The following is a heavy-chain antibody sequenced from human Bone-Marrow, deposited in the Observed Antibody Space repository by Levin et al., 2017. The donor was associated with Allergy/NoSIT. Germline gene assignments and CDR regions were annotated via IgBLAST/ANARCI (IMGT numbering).Heavy chain of an antibody. CDR2: MNPNSGNT. Sequence: GESLKISCKASGYTFTSYDINWVRQATGQGLEWMGWMNPNSGNTGYAQKFQGRVTMTRNTSISTAYMELSSLRSEDTAVYYCARGGLWIQLWEAPVYGMDGWGQGTTVTVSS. CDR3: ARGGLWIQLWEAPVYGMDG. J-gene: IGHJ6*02. CDR1: GYTFTSYD. V-gene: IGHV1-8*01. D-gene: IGHD5-18*01.